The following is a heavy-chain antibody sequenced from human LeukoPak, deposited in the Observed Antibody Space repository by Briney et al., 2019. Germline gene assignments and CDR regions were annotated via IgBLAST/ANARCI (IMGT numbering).Heavy chain of an antibody. D-gene: IGHD6-13*01. J-gene: IGHJ4*02. Sequence: GGSLRLSCAASGFTFSSYWMSWVRQAPGKGLECVAKIKQDGSEKDYVDSVKGRITISRDNVKNSLYLQMNRLRAEDTAVYYCARGAAQQPLDYWGQGTLVTVSS. CDR3: ARGAAQQPLDY. V-gene: IGHV3-7*01. CDR2: IKQDGSEK. CDR1: GFTFSSYW.